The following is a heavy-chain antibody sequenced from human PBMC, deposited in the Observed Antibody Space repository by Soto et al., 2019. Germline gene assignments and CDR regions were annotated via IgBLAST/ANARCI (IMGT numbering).Heavy chain of an antibody. CDR1: GFTFSSYG. Sequence: QVQLVESGGGVVQPGRSLRLSCAASGFTFSSYGMHWVRQAPGKGLEWVAVISYDGSNKYYADSVKGRFTISRDNSKNTLYLQMNSLRAEDTAVYYCAKVAFYDFWSGYLGGAFDIWGQGTMVTVSS. CDR3: AKVAFYDFWSGYLGGAFDI. V-gene: IGHV3-30*18. D-gene: IGHD3-3*01. J-gene: IGHJ3*02. CDR2: ISYDGSNK.